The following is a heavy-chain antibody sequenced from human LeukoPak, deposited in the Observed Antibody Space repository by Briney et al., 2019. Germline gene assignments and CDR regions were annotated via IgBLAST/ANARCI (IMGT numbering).Heavy chain of an antibody. CDR1: GYTYRSYG. V-gene: IGHV3-33*06. CDR2: IWYDGSNE. Sequence: GGSMRLCCAPSGYTYRSYGRHRVRQAPGKGLERVAVIWYDGSNEYYADSMRRRFTSSRDNSKNPLYLQMNSPRAEDTSVSYCAKARYSSSHRYFDYWGQGTLVTVSS. D-gene: IGHD6-6*01. CDR3: AKARYSSSHRYFDY. J-gene: IGHJ4*02.